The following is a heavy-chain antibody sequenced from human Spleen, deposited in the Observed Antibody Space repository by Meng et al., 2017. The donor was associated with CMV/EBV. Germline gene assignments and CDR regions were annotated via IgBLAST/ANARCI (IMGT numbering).Heavy chain of an antibody. J-gene: IGHJ4*02. Sequence: GGSLRLSCAASGFIFSTYTFSWVRQAPGKGLEWVSSISTESSYIYYADSVKGRFTISRDNAWNSLYLQMNSLRAEDTAVYYCATEIVPAGPFDNWGQGTLVTVSS. CDR1: GFIFSTYT. D-gene: IGHD2-2*01. CDR2: ISTESSYI. V-gene: IGHV3-21*01. CDR3: ATEIVPAGPFDN.